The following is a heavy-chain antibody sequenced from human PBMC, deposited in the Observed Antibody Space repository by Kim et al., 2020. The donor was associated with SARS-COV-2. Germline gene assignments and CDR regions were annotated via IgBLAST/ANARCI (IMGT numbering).Heavy chain of an antibody. CDR2: TYFKTKWYN. D-gene: IGHD5-12*01. CDR3: ARDRGYSYGYGPYYF. CDR1: GDTVSSVKSA. J-gene: IGHJ4*01. Sequence: SQTLSLTCDISGDTVSSVKSAWSWIPQSPSGNIEWLGRTYFKTKWYNDYADSFKGRLVITPDTSKNQVSLQLNSVIPEDTAVYFCARDRGYSYGYGPYYF. V-gene: IGHV6-1*01.